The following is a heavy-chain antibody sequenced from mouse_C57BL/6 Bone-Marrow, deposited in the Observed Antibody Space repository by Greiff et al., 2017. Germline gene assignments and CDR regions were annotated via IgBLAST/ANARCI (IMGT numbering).Heavy chain of an antibody. J-gene: IGHJ3*01. V-gene: IGHV1-69*01. CDR3: ASDLLWPFAY. CDR2: IDPSDSYT. Sequence: QVQLQQPGAELVMPGASVKLSCKASGYTFTSYWMHWVKQRPGQGLEWIGEIDPSDSYTNYNQKFKGKSTLTVDKSSSTAYMQLSSLTSEDSAVYYCASDLLWPFAYWGQGTLVTVSA. CDR1: GYTFTSYW. D-gene: IGHD2-1*01.